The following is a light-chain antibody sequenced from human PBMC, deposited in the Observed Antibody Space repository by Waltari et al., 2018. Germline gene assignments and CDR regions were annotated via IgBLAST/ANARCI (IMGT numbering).Light chain of an antibody. CDR1: RSVSRA. CDR2: GAS. V-gene: IGKV3-20*01. CDR3: QHYLRLPVT. Sequence: EIVLTQSPGPLSLSLGERATVSCRASRSVSRALAWSQQKPGQAPRLLIYGASTRATGIPDRFSGSGSGTDFSLTISRLEPYDFAVYYCQHYLRLPVTFGQGTTVEI. J-gene: IGKJ1*01.